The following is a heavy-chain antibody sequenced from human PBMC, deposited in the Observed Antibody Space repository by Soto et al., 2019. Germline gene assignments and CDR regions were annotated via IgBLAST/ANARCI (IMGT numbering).Heavy chain of an antibody. CDR1: GGSISGYY. J-gene: IGHJ4*02. CDR3: ARGFAIGWYTYFFDL. D-gene: IGHD6-19*01. Sequence: PSETLSLTCTISGGSISGYYWTWIRQSPGKGLEYIGYVYNGNTNYNPSLKSRVTMSVDTSKNQFSLKLNSVTAADTAVYYCARGFAIGWYTYFFDLWGQGPLVTVSS. V-gene: IGHV4-4*08. CDR2: VYNGNT.